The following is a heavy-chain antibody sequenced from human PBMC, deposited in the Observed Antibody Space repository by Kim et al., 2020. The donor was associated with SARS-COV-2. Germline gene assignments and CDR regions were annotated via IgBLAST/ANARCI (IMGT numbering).Heavy chain of an antibody. CDR3: ARGGGYSSSWYQNYYYYGMDV. CDR1: GGSFSGYY. J-gene: IGHJ6*02. D-gene: IGHD6-13*01. V-gene: IGHV4-34*01. CDR2: INHSGST. Sequence: SETLSLTCAVYGGSFSGYYWSWIRQPPGKGLEWIGEINHSGSTNYNPSLKSRVTISVDTSKNQFSLKLSSVTAADTAVYYCARGGGYSSSWYQNYYYYGMDVWGQGTTVTVSS.